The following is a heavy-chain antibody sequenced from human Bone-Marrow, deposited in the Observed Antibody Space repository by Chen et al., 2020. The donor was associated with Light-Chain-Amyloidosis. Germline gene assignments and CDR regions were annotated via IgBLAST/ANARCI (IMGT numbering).Heavy chain of an antibody. J-gene: IGHJ6*02. CDR1: GFTFRSYS. V-gene: IGHV3-21*02. CDR2: INFNKNYI. D-gene: IGHD2-15*01. CDR3: ARVGCSGGGCYGDWRDYYDYAMDV. Sequence: EVQLVESGGGLVKPGGSLRLSCTASGFTFRSYSLKWVRQAPGKGLEWVSFINFNKNYIYYADAVKGRSTVSSDDAKNSLYLQMSSLRADDTAVYYCARVGCSGGGCYGDWRDYYDYAMDVWGQGTTVTVSS.